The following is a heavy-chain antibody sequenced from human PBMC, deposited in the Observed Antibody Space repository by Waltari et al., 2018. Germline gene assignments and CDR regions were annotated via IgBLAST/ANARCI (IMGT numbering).Heavy chain of an antibody. CDR1: GYSISSGYY. CDR3: ATTTVVVRGGFYY. J-gene: IGHJ4*02. CDR2: IYHSGST. V-gene: IGHV4-38-2*01. Sequence: QVQLQESGPGLVKPSETMSLTCAVSGYSISSGYYWGWLRQPPGKGLEWIGSIYHSGSTYYNPSLKSRVTISVDTSKNQFSLKLSSVTAADTAVYYCATTTVVVRGGFYYWGQGTLVTVSS. D-gene: IGHD2-15*01.